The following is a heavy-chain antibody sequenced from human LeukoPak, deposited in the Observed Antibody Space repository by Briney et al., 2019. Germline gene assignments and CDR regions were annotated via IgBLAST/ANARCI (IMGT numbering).Heavy chain of an antibody. V-gene: IGHV1-24*01. CDR1: GYTLTELS. CDR2: FDPEDGET. D-gene: IGHD5-18*01. J-gene: IGHJ4*02. Sequence: ASVKVSCKVSGYTLTELSMHWVRQAPGKGLEWMGGFDPEDGETIYAQKFQGRVTMTEDTSTDTAYIELSSLRSEDTAVYYCATLIQLWPGSFDYWGQGTLVTVSS. CDR3: ATLIQLWPGSFDY.